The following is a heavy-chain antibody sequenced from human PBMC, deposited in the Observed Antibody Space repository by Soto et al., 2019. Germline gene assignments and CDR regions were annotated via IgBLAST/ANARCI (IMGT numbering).Heavy chain of an antibody. Sequence: XGCLRLTCAACGLRFNKFALSWFRQAPGKGLEWVSGIRGSGGSSYYADSVKGRFTISRDNSKSTLFLQMNSLRAEDTALYYCAKRASSYGSAMDVCGQGTTVTVSS. CDR2: IRGSGGSS. D-gene: IGHD3-10*01. V-gene: IGHV3-23*01. CDR1: GLRFNKFA. J-gene: IGHJ6*02. CDR3: AKRASSYGSAMDV.